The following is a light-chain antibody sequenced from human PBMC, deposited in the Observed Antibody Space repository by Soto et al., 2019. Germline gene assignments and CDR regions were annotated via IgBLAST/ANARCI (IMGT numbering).Light chain of an antibody. J-gene: IGKJ5*01. CDR1: QSIGNN. V-gene: IGKV3-15*01. Sequence: EIVMTQSPATLSVSPGDTATLSCRASQSIGNNVGSYPQQPGQAPTLLIYGASTRATGISARYCGSGAGTEFSLTIISMQDEDVAVYYCQQYNTWSLITFGQGTRLEIK. CDR2: GAS. CDR3: QQYNTWSLIT.